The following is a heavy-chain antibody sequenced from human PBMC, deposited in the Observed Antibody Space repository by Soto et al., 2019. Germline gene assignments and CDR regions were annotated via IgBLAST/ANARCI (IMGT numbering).Heavy chain of an antibody. D-gene: IGHD2-21*02. V-gene: IGHV4-4*07. J-gene: IGHJ5*02. CDR3: ARDESAHGDSYDP. CDR1: GVFLSTSD. Sequence: PSQPVSLNCIVPGVFLSTSDISWLRKPARNGLDWIGLMHNSGSTNYTRSLKSRVSMSVDPSKKHFSLKGSSVTAADTAVSYCARDESAHGDSYDPRVQGTLVTFS. CDR2: MHNSGST.